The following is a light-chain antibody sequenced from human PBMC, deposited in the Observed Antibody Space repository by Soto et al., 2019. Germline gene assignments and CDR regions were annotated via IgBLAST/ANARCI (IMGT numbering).Light chain of an antibody. CDR1: QSVTSS. CDR2: DVS. V-gene: IGKV3-11*01. Sequence: EIVLTQSPATLSLSPGDRATLSCRASQSVTSSLAWFQQKPGHAPRLLIYDVSRRATAIPARFSGSGSGTDFTLTISSLEPEDFAVYYCQQRTTWPSFGGGTKVESK. CDR3: QQRTTWPS. J-gene: IGKJ4*01.